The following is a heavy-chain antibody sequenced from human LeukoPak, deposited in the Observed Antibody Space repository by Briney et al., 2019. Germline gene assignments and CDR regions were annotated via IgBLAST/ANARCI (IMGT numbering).Heavy chain of an antibody. Sequence: SETLSLTCTVSGGSISSGGYYWSWIRQHPGKGLELIEDIYYSGSTYYNPSLKSRVTISVDTSKNQFSLKLSSVTAADTAVYYCARVSAPRAFDIWGQGTMVTASS. CDR1: GGSISSGGYY. D-gene: IGHD3-3*01. CDR2: IYYSGST. V-gene: IGHV4-31*03. J-gene: IGHJ3*02. CDR3: ARVSAPRAFDI.